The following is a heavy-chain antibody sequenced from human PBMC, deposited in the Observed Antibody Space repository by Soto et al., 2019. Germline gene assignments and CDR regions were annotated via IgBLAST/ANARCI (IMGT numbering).Heavy chain of an antibody. V-gene: IGHV3-21*01. CDR3: ARDLAPAARGYYYGMDV. CDR2: ISSSSSYI. J-gene: IGHJ6*02. Sequence: EVQLVESGGGLVKPGGSLRLSCAASGFTFSSYSMNWVRQAPGKGLEWVSSISSSSSYIYYAGSVKGRFTISRDNAKNSLYLQMNSLRAEDTAVYYCARDLAPAARGYYYGMDVWGQGTTVTVSS. CDR1: GFTFSSYS. D-gene: IGHD2-2*01.